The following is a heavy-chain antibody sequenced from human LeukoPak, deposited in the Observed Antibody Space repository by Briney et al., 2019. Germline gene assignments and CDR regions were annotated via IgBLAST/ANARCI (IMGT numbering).Heavy chain of an antibody. J-gene: IGHJ4*02. V-gene: IGHV3-33*01. CDR1: GFTFSSYD. CDR2: IWYDGSNK. D-gene: IGHD2-21*02. Sequence: GGSLRLSCAASGFTFSSYDMHWVRQAPGKGLEWVAVIWYDGSNKYYADSVKGRFTISRDNSKNTLYLQMNSLRAEDTAVYYCARGFQRGDSPVWGQGTLVTVSS. CDR3: ARGFQRGDSPV.